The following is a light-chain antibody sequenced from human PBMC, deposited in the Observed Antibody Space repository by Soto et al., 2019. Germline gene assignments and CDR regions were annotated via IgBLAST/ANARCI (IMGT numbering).Light chain of an antibody. CDR2: GTS. CDR3: QQYNNWPGT. Sequence: EIVMTQSPATLSVSPGERATLSCGASQSVSSNLAWYQQKPGQTPRLLIYGTSTRATGIPVRFSGSGSGTEFTLTISGLQSEDFVVYYCQQYNNWPGTFGQGTKVEIK. V-gene: IGKV3-15*01. CDR1: QSVSSN. J-gene: IGKJ1*01.